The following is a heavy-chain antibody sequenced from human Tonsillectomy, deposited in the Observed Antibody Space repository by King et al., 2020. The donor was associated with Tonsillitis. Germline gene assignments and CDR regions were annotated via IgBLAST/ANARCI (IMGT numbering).Heavy chain of an antibody. V-gene: IGHV3-30-3*01. CDR2: ISYDGSNK. J-gene: IGHJ4*02. Sequence: VQLVESGGGVVQPGRSLRLSCAASEFTFSSYAMHWVRQAPGKGLEWVALISYDGSNKYYADSVKGRFTISRDNSKNTLYLQMNSLRAEDTAVYYCARDGVGKYSFDYWGQGTLVPVSS. D-gene: IGHD1-26*01. CDR3: ARDGVGKYSFDY. CDR1: EFTFSSYA.